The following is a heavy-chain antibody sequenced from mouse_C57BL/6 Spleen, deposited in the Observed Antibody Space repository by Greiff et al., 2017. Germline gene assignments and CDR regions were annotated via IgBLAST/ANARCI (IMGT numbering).Heavy chain of an antibody. CDR1: GYTFTSYW. J-gene: IGHJ4*01. V-gene: IGHV1-74*01. CDR2: IHPSDSDT. Sequence: VQLQQPGAELVKPGASVKVSCKASGYTFTSYWMHWVKQRPGQGLEWIGRIHPSDSDTNYNQKFKGKATLAVDKSSSTAYMQLSSLTSEDSAVYYGAIGTSYYSNSMDYWGQGTSVTVSS. CDR3: AIGTSYYSNSMDY. D-gene: IGHD2-5*01.